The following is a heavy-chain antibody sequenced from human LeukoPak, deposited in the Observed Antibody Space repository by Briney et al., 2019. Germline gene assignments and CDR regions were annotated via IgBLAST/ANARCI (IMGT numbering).Heavy chain of an antibody. J-gene: IGHJ6*03. CDR3: ARAQLSGYNYGYRDYYYYMDV. CDR2: IWYDGSNK. V-gene: IGHV3-33*08. Sequence: GGSLRLSCAASGFTFNTFNMNWVRQAPGKGLEWVAVIWYDGSNKYYADSVKGRFTISRDNSKNTLYLQMNSLRAEDTAIYYCARAQLSGYNYGYRDYYYYMDVWGKGTTVTVSS. CDR1: GFTFNTFN. D-gene: IGHD5-18*01.